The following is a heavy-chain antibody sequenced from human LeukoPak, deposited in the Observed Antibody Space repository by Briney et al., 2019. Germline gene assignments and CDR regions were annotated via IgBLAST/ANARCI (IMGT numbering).Heavy chain of an antibody. D-gene: IGHD6-6*01. CDR1: GGTFSSYA. CDR2: IIPIFGTA. V-gene: IGHV1-69*05. Sequence: SVKVSCKASGGTFSSYAISWVRQAPGQGLEWMGRIIPIFGTANYAQKFQGRVTITTDESTSTAYMELSSLRSEDTAVYYCARDGEYSRSSCMDVWGKGTTVTVSS. J-gene: IGHJ6*04. CDR3: ARDGEYSRSSCMDV.